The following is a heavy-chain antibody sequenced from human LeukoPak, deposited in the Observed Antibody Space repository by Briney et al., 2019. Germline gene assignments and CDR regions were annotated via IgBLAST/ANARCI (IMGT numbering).Heavy chain of an antibody. CDR2: ISGSGGTT. CDR3: ARDRSSSWYYYGMDV. CDR1: GFTFNNYA. J-gene: IGHJ6*02. V-gene: IGHV3-23*01. Sequence: GGSLRLSCAASGFTFNNYAMTWVRQAPGKGLEWVSTISGSGGTTHYADSVKGRFTISRDNSKNTLYLQMNSLRAEDTAVYYCARDRSSSWYYYGMDVWGQGTTVTVSS. D-gene: IGHD6-13*01.